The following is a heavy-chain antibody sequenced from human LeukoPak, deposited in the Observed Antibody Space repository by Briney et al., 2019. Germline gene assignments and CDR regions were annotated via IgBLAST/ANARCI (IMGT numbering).Heavy chain of an antibody. CDR1: VFTFRNYA. D-gene: IGHD1-1*01. CDR2: ISYDGSNQ. Sequence: GGSLRLSCAASVFTFRNYAMHGGRPAPRKGLEWVAGISYDGSNQYNARSVKGRFTISRDNSKNTLSLQMNSWIGANTPVYYCAGIGLTTGMLPDDWGQGALVTVSS. J-gene: IGHJ4*02. CDR3: AGIGLTTGMLPDD. V-gene: IGHV3-30*14.